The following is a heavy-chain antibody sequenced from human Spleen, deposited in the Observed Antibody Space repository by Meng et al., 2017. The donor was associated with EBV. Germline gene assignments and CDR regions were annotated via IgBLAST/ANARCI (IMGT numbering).Heavy chain of an antibody. CDR2: IHHSGGT. V-gene: IGHV4-4*02. CDR3: ARAGYHRPASEY. D-gene: IGHD2-15*01. CDR1: RGFNPSGDW. J-gene: IGHJ4*02. Sequence: QVRVREAGPGLVGSSGTLSLTCAVSRGFNPSGDWWSWVRQSPGKGLEWIGEIHHSGGTSYNPSLKSRVTISLDMSKDQFSLRLSSVTAADTAVYYCARAGYHRPASEYWGQGTLVTVSS.